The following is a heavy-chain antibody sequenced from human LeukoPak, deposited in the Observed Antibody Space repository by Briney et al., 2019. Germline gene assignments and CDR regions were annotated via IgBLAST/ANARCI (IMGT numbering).Heavy chain of an antibody. Sequence: GGSLRLSCAASGFTFTNAWMNWVRQAPGKGLEWVGRIKSKADGETIDYAAPVIGRFTMSRDDSKNTLFLQTNSLRAEDTAVYYCARGPRRIAAAVLDYWGQGTLVTVPS. CDR2: IKSKADGETI. V-gene: IGHV3-15*07. CDR1: GFTFTNAW. J-gene: IGHJ4*02. D-gene: IGHD6-13*01. CDR3: ARGPRRIAAAVLDY.